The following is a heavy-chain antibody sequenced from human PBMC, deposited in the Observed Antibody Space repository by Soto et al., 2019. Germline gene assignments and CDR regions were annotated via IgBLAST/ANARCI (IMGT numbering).Heavy chain of an antibody. D-gene: IGHD3-16*02. J-gene: IGHJ3*02. Sequence: EVPLVESGGDLVQPGISLRLSCAASGFSFADYAMHWVRQAPGKGLEWVSGISWNSGTLTYAESVKGRFTLSRDNAKNSVYLQINSLRPEDTALYYCAKALGGYRLEAFHIWGQGTMVTVSS. CDR2: ISWNSGTL. V-gene: IGHV3-9*01. CDR3: AKALGGYRLEAFHI. CDR1: GFSFADYA.